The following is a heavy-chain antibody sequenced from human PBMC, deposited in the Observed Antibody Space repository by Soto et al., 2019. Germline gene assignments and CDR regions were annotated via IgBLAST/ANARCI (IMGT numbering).Heavy chain of an antibody. CDR3: ARVSRSIAVAGTSDI. J-gene: IGHJ3*02. V-gene: IGHV1-18*01. D-gene: IGHD6-19*01. CDR1: GYTFTSYG. CDR2: ISAYNGNT. Sequence: WASVKVSCKASGYTFTSYGISWVRQAPGQGLEWMGWISAYNGNTNYAQKLQGRVTMTTDTSTSTAYMELRSLRSDDTAVYYCARVSRSIAVAGTSDIWGQGTMVTVSS.